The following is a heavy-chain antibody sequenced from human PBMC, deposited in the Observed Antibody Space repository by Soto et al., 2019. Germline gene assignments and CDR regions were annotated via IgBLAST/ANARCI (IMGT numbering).Heavy chain of an antibody. CDR1: GFTFSSYA. D-gene: IGHD2-15*01. CDR2: ISGSGGST. Sequence: PGGSLRLSCAASGFTFSSYAMSWVRQAPGKGLEWVSAISGSGGSTYYADSVKGRFTISRDNSKNTLYLQMNSLRAEDTAVYYCAKARLGYCSGGSCYPAGPLDPWGQGTLVTVSS. V-gene: IGHV3-23*01. CDR3: AKARLGYCSGGSCYPAGPLDP. J-gene: IGHJ5*02.